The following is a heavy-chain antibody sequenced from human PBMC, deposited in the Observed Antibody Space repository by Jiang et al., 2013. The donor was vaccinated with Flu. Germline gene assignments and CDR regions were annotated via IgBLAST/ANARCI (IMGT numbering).Heavy chain of an antibody. CDR2: ISYNGVDT. Sequence: VQLLESGGGLVQPGGSLRLSCAASGITFRNYDMSWVRQAPGKGLEWVSGISYNGVDTSYGDSVKGRFTISRDDSKNTLFLQMNSLRTEDTAVYYCARRHCSASRCAHFDYWGQGTLVTVFS. CDR3: ARRHCSASRCAHFDY. J-gene: IGHJ4*02. CDR1: GITFRNYD. V-gene: IGHV3-23*01. D-gene: IGHD6-19*01.